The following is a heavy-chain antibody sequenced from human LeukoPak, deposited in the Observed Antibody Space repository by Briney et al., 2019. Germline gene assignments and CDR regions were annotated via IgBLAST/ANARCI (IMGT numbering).Heavy chain of an antibody. V-gene: IGHV4-4*09. CDR2: INTKGET. Sequence: PSETLSLTCTVSGVSMSTYQWSWVRQSPEKGLEWIGCINTKGETSYNPSLKSRVTTSVDTSKSQFSLRLTSVTAADTAVYYCATSNDAKIAPFDHWGQGAPVTVSS. CDR1: GVSMSTYQ. CDR3: ATSNDAKIAPFDH. J-gene: IGHJ4*02. D-gene: IGHD2-21*01.